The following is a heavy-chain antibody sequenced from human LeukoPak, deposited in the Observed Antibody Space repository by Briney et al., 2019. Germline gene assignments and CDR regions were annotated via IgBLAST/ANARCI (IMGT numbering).Heavy chain of an antibody. CDR1: GYSFTSYW. V-gene: IGHV5-51*01. CDR2: IYPGDSDT. CDR3: ARVVAGGSYCSSTSCYKGENWFDP. J-gene: IGHJ5*02. D-gene: IGHD2-2*02. Sequence: GESLKISCKGSGYSFTSYWIGWVRQMPGKGLEWMGIIYPGDSDTRYSPSFQGQVTISADKSISTAYLQWSSLKASDTAMYYCARVVAGGSYCSSTSCYKGENWFDPWGQGTLVTVSS.